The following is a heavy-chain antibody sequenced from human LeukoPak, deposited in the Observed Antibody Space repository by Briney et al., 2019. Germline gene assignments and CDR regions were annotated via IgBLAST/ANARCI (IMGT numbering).Heavy chain of an antibody. CDR3: ARASAVAGTRHY. Sequence: PGGSLRLSCAASGFTFSYYAMHWVRQAPGKGLEYVSAISSNGGSTYYANSVKGRFTISRDNSKNTLYLQMGSLRAEDTAVYYCARASAVAGTRHYWGQGTLVTVSS. J-gene: IGHJ4*02. D-gene: IGHD6-19*01. CDR1: GFTFSYYA. CDR2: ISSNGGST. V-gene: IGHV3-64*01.